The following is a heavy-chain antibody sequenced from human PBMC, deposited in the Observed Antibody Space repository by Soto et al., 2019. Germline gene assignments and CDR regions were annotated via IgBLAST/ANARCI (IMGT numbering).Heavy chain of an antibody. J-gene: IGHJ4*02. CDR2: INAGNGNT. CDR3: ARGGFYSGHDY. V-gene: IGHV1-3*01. D-gene: IGHD2-21*01. CDR1: GYTFISYA. Sequence: QVQLVQSGAEVKKPGASVKVSCKASGYTFISYAMHWVRQAPGQRLEWMGWINAGNGNTKYSQKFQGRVTITRDTSASTAYMELSSLRSEDTAVYYCARGGFYSGHDYWGQGTLVTVSS.